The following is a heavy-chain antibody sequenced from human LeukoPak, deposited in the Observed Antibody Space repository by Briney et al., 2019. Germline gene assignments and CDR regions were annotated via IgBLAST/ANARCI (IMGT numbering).Heavy chain of an antibody. Sequence: XIRQAPGXGLXXXSSISRSGSTKXYADSVKGRXTISRDNAKNSLFLQMNSLRAEDTAVYYXXXXXXXXXXXXXXXXXLXXXXVWGXGXTXTISS. CDR2: ISRSGSTK. V-gene: IGHV3-11*01. CDR3: XXXXXXXXXXXXXXXXLXXXXV. J-gene: IGHJ6*03.